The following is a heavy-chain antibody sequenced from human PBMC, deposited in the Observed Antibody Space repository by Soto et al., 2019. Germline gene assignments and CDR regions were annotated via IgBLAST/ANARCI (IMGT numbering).Heavy chain of an antibody. CDR3: AKAGFSSSWSPTYFAY. V-gene: IGHV3-23*01. CDR1: GFTFTSYA. CDR2: ISGTGYNT. D-gene: IGHD6-13*01. Sequence: PGGSLRLSCAASGFTFTSYAMNWVRLAPGKGLEWVSAISGTGYNTYYADSVKGRFTISRDNTKNTLYLQMNSLRAEDTAVYYCAKAGFSSSWSPTYFAYSGQGTLVTVSS. J-gene: IGHJ4*02.